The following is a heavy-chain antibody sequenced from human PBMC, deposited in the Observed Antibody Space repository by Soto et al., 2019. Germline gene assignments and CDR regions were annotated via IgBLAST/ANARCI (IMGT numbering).Heavy chain of an antibody. D-gene: IGHD1-7*01. V-gene: IGHV4-39*01. J-gene: IGHJ6*03. CDR2: IYYSGGT. Sequence: QLQLQESGPGLVKPSETLSLTCTVSGGSISSSSYYWGWIRQPPGKGLEWIGSIYYSGGTYYNPSLKSRVTISVDTSKNQFSLKLSSVTAADTAVYYCARHGGSGTTFYYYYYYMDVWGKGTTVTVSS. CDR1: GGSISSSSYY. CDR3: ARHGGSGTTFYYYYYYMDV.